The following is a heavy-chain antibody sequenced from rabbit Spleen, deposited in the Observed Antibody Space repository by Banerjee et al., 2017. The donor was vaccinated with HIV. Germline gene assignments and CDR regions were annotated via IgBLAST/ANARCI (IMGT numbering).Heavy chain of an antibody. CDR2: IDSGSSGFT. D-gene: IGHD8-1*01. J-gene: IGHJ6*01. Sequence: QSLEESGGGLVKPGASLTLTCKASGLDFKNDYVMCWVRQAPGKGLEWIVCIDSGSSGFTYFASWAKGRFTISKTSSTTVTLQMTSLTAADTATYFCARDTASSFSSYGMDLWGPGTLVTVS. V-gene: IGHV1S40*01. CDR3: ARDTASSFSSYGMDL. CDR1: GLDFKNDYV.